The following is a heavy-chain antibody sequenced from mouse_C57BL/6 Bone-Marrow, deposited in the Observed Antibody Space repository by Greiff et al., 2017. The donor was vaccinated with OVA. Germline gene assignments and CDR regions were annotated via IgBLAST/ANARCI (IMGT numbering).Heavy chain of an antibody. V-gene: IGHV1-19*01. CDR2: INPYNGGT. CDR3: ARKDNSFAY. D-gene: IGHD1-3*01. J-gene: IGHJ3*01. CDR1: GYTFTDYY. Sequence: EVKLVESGPVLVKPGASVKMSCKASGYTFTDYYMNWVKQSHGKSLEWIGVINPYNGGTSYNQKFKGKATLTVDKSSSTAYMELNSLTSEDSAVYYCARKDNSFAYWGQGTLVTVSA.